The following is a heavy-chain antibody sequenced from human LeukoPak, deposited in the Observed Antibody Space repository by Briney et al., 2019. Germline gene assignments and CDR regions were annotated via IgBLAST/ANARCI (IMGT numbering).Heavy chain of an antibody. Sequence: GGSLRLSCGASGFTFSNYGMLWVRQAPGKGLEWVSFIRYDGNNKLYADSVKGRFTISRDNSKNTLYLQMNSLRAEDTAVYYCAGASVLLWFGELFSHYYYYYYMDVWGKGTTVTISS. J-gene: IGHJ6*03. CDR3: AGASVLLWFGELFSHYYYYYYMDV. CDR1: GFTFSNYG. V-gene: IGHV3-30*02. D-gene: IGHD3-10*01. CDR2: IRYDGNNK.